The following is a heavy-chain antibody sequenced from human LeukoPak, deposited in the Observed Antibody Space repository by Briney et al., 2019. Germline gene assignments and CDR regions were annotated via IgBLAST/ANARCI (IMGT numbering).Heavy chain of an antibody. D-gene: IGHD3-22*01. V-gene: IGHV3-33*01. Sequence: PGGSLRLSCAASGFTFSSYGMHWVRQAPGKGLEWVAVIWYDGSNTYYADFVKGRFTISRDNSKNTLYLQMNSLRAEDTAVYYCARARNNYDSSTFSALDYWGQGTLVTVSS. CDR2: IWYDGSNT. J-gene: IGHJ4*02. CDR3: ARARNNYDSSTFSALDY. CDR1: GFTFSSYG.